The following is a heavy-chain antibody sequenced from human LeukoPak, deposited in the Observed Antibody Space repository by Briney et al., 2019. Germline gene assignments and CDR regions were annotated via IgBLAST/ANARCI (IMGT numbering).Heavy chain of an antibody. J-gene: IGHJ4*02. D-gene: IGHD3-22*01. Sequence: GGSLRLSCTASGFTFSSFGMAWVRQAPGKGLEWVSGVTGSGGRTHYADSVKGRFTISRDNSKNTLYLQMNSLRAEHTAVYYCAKDQLSSGYYLDYFDYWGQGTLVTVSS. CDR1: GFTFSSFG. V-gene: IGHV3-23*01. CDR2: VTGSGGRT. CDR3: AKDQLSSGYYLDYFDY.